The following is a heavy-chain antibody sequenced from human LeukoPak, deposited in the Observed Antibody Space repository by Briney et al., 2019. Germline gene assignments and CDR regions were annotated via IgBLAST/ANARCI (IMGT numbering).Heavy chain of an antibody. Sequence: PSETLSLTCTVSGGFISSYYWSWIRQPPGKGLEWIGYIYYSGSTNYNPSLKSRVTISVDTSKNQFSLKLSSVTAADTAVYYCARLRDDYFDPWGQGTLVTVSS. J-gene: IGHJ5*02. CDR1: GGFISSYY. CDR2: IYYSGST. D-gene: IGHD4-11*01. V-gene: IGHV4-59*08. CDR3: ARLRDDYFDP.